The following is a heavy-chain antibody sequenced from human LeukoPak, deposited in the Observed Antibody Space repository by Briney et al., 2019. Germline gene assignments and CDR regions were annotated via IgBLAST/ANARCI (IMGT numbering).Heavy chain of an antibody. V-gene: IGHV4-39*01. CDR1: GGSITSSSSF. Sequence: KPSETLSLTCSVSGGSITSSSSFWGWIRQPPGKGLEWIGDIYYSGSTYYNPSLKTQVTISVDTSKNQFSLKLSSVTAADTAVYFCARGSQVDDFWSGYRAPLDYWGQGTLVTVSS. J-gene: IGHJ4*02. CDR2: IYYSGST. D-gene: IGHD3-3*01. CDR3: ARGSQVDDFWSGYRAPLDY.